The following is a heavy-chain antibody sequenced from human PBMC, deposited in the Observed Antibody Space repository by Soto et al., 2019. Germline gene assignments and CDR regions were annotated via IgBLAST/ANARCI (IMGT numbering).Heavy chain of an antibody. CDR2: ISSGSSHT. V-gene: IGHV3-21*01. CDR1: GFTCSRDN. CDR3: ARVPY. Sequence: GGALRVSCEASGFTCSRDNMNWVRQVPGKGLEWVASISSGSSHTWDADSVKGRFIISRDNDQISLFLQMNTLRPEDTVMYYCARVPYWGPVTQFPVS. J-gene: IGHJ4*02.